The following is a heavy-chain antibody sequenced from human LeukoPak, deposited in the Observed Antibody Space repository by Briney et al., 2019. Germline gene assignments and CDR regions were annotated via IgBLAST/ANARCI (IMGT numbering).Heavy chain of an antibody. D-gene: IGHD6-19*01. J-gene: IGHJ4*02. CDR3: ARDHPSGWLIDY. V-gene: IGHV1-2*02. Sequence: VSVKVSCKESGYTFNDYYKHWVRQDPRQGLEWIGWINPNSGGTNYAQKFQGRVTMTRDTSISTAYMELSRLRSDDTAVYYCARDHPSGWLIDYWGQGTLVTVSS. CDR2: INPNSGGT. CDR1: GYTFNDYY.